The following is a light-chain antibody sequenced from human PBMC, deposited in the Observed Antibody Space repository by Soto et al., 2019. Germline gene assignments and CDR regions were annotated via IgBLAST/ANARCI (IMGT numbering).Light chain of an antibody. CDR2: GAS. Sequence: EIVLTQSPGTLSLSPGERATLSCRASQSVSSSYLAWYQQKLGQAPRLLIYGASNRATGVPDRFSGSGSGTDFTLTINRLELEDFAVYYCQQYGSSLTLTFGGGTKVDIK. CDR3: QQYGSSLTLT. J-gene: IGKJ4*01. CDR1: QSVSSSY. V-gene: IGKV3-20*01.